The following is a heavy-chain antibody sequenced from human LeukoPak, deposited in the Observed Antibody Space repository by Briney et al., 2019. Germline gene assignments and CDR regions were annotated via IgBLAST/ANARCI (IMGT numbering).Heavy chain of an antibody. V-gene: IGHV3-33*01. CDR1: GCTIKGHG. D-gene: IGHD2-8*02. CDR2: IWYDGSNK. J-gene: IGHJ4*02. Sequence: HGGMRRFSCTASGCTIKGHGMRWVRQAPGKGLEWVAVIWYDGSNKYYPDSVKGRFTISRDNSKNTLYLQMNSLRAEDTAVYYCARDTGGCSSDYWRQGTLVTVSS. CDR3: ARDTGGCSSDY.